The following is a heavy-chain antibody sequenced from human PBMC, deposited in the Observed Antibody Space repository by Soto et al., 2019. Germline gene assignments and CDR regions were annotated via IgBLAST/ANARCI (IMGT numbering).Heavy chain of an antibody. CDR2: IDWNDDK. V-gene: IGHV2-70*04. Sequence: SGPTMVNPTQTLTLTCTFSGFSLTTNAMRVSWIRQPPGKALEWLARIDWNDDKFYSTSLKTRLTISKDTSKNQVVLTMTNMDPVDTATYYCARGGRYYDSGGYHQMTFDYWGQGTLVTVSS. CDR1: GFSLTTNAMR. CDR3: ARGGRYYDSGGYHQMTFDY. J-gene: IGHJ4*02. D-gene: IGHD3-22*01.